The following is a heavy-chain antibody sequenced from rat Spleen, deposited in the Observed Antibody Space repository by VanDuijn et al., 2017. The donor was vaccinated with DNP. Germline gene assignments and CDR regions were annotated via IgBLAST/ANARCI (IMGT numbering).Heavy chain of an antibody. CDR1: GFSLPSYH. V-gene: IGHV2-27*01. CDR3: ARSGTTMGTLFFDY. Sequence: QVLLKESGPGLVQPSQTLSLTCSVSGFSLPSYHVLWVRQPPGKGLEWMGRIQSGGSTDYNSTLKSRLSISRDTSKSQVFLEMSSVQPEDTAMYFCARSGTTMGTLFFDYWGQGVMVTVSS. CDR2: IQSGGST. D-gene: IGHD4-3*01. J-gene: IGHJ2*01.